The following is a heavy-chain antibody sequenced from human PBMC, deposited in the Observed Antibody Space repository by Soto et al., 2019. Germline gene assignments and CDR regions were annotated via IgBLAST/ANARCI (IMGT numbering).Heavy chain of an antibody. CDR2: NYYSGST. CDR1: GGSISSGVYY. CDR3: ARVTATAGTRWFDP. J-gene: IGHJ5*02. D-gene: IGHD6-13*01. Sequence: SETLSLTCTVSGGSISSGVYYWSWIRQHPGKGLEWIGYNYYSGSTYYNPSLKSRVTISVDTSKNQFSLNLSSVTAADTAVYYCARVTATAGTRWFDPWGQGTLVTVYS. V-gene: IGHV4-31*03.